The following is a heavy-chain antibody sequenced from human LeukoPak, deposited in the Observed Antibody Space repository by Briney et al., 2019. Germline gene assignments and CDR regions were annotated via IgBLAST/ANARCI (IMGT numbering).Heavy chain of an antibody. CDR2: IYYSGST. CDR3: ARAQRVPRVDY. CDR1: GGSISSYY. D-gene: IGHD2-2*01. J-gene: IGHJ4*02. V-gene: IGHV4-59*01. Sequence: SETLSLTCTVSGGSISSYYWSWIRQPPGKGLEWIGYIYYSGSTNYNPSLKSRVTISVDTSKNQFSLKLSSVTAADTAVCYCARAQRVPRVDYWGQGTLVTVSS.